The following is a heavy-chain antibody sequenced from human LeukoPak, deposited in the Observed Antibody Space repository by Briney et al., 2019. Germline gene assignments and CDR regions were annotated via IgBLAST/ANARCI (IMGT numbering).Heavy chain of an antibody. J-gene: IGHJ4*02. V-gene: IGHV3-30*01. CDR1: GFTFSSYT. CDR2: ISYDGSNK. D-gene: IGHD3-3*01. CDR3: ARDRGVIFGVVSRSPVFDY. Sequence: SGGSLRLSCAASGFTFSSYTMHWVRQAPGKGLEWVAVISYDGSNKYYADSVKGRFTISRDISKNTLYLQMNSLRPEDTAVYYCARDRGVIFGVVSRSPVFDYWGQGTLVTVSS.